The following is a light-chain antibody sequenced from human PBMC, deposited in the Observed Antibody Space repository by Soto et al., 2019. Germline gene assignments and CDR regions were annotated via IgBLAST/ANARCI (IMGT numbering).Light chain of an antibody. CDR2: DAS. Sequence: EIVMTQSPDILSVSPGETATLSCRASQGVGSNLAWYQQKPGQAPRLLISDASTRAAGLPARFSGSGSGTEFTLTFSSLQSEDFAVYYCQQSNNWPKTFGQGTKVDIK. V-gene: IGKV3-15*01. CDR3: QQSNNWPKT. CDR1: QGVGSN. J-gene: IGKJ1*01.